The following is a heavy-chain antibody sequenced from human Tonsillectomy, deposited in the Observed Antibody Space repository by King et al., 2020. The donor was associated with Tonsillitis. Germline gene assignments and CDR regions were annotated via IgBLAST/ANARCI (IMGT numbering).Heavy chain of an antibody. Sequence: VQLVESGGGVVQPGRSLRLSCAASGFTFSSNGMHWVRQAPGKGLEWVAVIWFDGRNRHYVDSVKGRFTISIDNSKNTLYLQMNSLRAEDTAVYYCARDRYDSSGFNYFDYWGQGTLVTVSS. CDR2: IWFDGRNR. D-gene: IGHD3-22*01. J-gene: IGHJ4*02. CDR3: ARDRYDSSGFNYFDY. CDR1: GFTFSSNG. V-gene: IGHV3-33*08.